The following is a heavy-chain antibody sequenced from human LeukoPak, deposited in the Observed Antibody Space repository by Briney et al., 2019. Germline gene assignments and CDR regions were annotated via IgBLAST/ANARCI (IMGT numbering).Heavy chain of an antibody. CDR3: ARRTVLIATRDSYYYGMDV. Sequence: SETLSLSCNVSGGSISPYYWSWIRQAPGKGLEWIGYLYYNGDTDYNPSLKSRVTISLDTSQTKFSLQLSSVTAADTAIYFCARRTVLIATRDSYYYGMDVWGPGTTVTVSS. D-gene: IGHD2-15*01. CDR1: GGSISPYY. J-gene: IGHJ6*02. V-gene: IGHV4-59*08. CDR2: LYYNGDT.